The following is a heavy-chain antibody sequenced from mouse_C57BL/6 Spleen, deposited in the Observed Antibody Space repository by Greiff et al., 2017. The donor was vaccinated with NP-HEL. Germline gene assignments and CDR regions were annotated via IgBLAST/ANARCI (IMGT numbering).Heavy chain of an antibody. CDR2: IYPGSGST. J-gene: IGHJ4*01. CDR3: ARLGRDYAMDY. V-gene: IGHV1-55*01. Sequence: QVQLQQPGAELVKPGASVKMSCKASGYTFTSYWITWVKQRPGQGLEWIGDIYPGSGSTNYNEKFKSKATLTLDTSSSTAYMQLSSLTSEDSAVYYWARLGRDYAMDYWGQGTSVTVSS. D-gene: IGHD4-1*01. CDR1: GYTFTSYW.